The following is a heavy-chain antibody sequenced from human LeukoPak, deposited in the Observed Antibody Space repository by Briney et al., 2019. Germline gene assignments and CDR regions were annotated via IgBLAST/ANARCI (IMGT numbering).Heavy chain of an antibody. CDR3: ASDSMVRGPAP. Sequence: SETLSLTCTVSGGSISSGGYYWSWIRQHPGKGLEWFGYIYYSGSTYYNPSLKSRVTISVDTSKNKFSLQLSSVTAADTAVYYCASDSMVRGPAPWGPGTLVTVSS. J-gene: IGHJ5*02. CDR1: GGSISSGGYY. CDR2: IYYSGST. V-gene: IGHV4-31*03. D-gene: IGHD3-10*01.